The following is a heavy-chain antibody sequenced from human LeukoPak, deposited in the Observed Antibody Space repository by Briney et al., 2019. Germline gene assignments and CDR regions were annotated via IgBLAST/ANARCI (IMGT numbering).Heavy chain of an antibody. Sequence: SETLSLTCAVYGGSFSGYYWSWIRQPPGKGLEWIGEINHSGGTNYNPSLKSRVTISVDTSKNQFSLKLSSVTAADTAVYYCARGGIVYCSSTSCYRGKTVDYWGQGTLVTVSS. J-gene: IGHJ4*02. V-gene: IGHV4-34*01. CDR1: GGSFSGYY. D-gene: IGHD2-2*02. CDR3: ARGGIVYCSSTSCYRGKTVDY. CDR2: INHSGGT.